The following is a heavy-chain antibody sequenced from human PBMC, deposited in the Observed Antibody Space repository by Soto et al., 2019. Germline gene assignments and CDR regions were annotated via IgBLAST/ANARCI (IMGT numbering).Heavy chain of an antibody. D-gene: IGHD6-19*01. J-gene: IGHJ3*02. CDR2: IYYSGST. CDR1: GGSISSYY. CDR3: ARGKVTSSGWYGDAFDI. Sequence: SETLSLTCTVSGGSISSYYWSWIRQPPGKGLEWIGYIYYSGSTNYNPSLKSRVTISVDTSKNQFSLKLSSVTAADTAVYYCARGKVTSSGWYGDAFDIWGQGTMVTVSS. V-gene: IGHV4-59*12.